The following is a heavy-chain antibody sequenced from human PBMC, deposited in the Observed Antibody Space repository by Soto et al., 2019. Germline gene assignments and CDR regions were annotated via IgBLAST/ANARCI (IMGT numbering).Heavy chain of an antibody. J-gene: IGHJ3*02. D-gene: IGHD3-22*01. CDR2: IYPGDSDT. CDR1: GYSFTSYW. V-gene: IGHV5-51*01. Sequence: GESLKMSCKGSGYSFTSYWIGWVRQMPGKGLEWMGIIYPGDSDTRYSPSFQGQVTISADKSISTAYLQWSSLKASDTAMYYCARVRSKYDSSGYRTHDAFDIWGQGTMVTVS. CDR3: ARVRSKYDSSGYRTHDAFDI.